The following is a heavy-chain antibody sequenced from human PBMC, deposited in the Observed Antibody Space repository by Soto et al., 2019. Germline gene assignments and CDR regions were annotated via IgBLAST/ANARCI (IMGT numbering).Heavy chain of an antibody. V-gene: IGHV5-10-1*01. CDR3: ARTYSSGWNYYYYGMDV. Sequence: GESLKISCKGSGYSFTSYWISWVRQMPGKGLEWMGRIDPSDSYTNYSPSFQGHVTISADKSISTAYLQWSSLKASDTAMYYCARTYSSGWNYYYYGMDVWGQGTTVTAP. D-gene: IGHD6-19*01. CDR2: IDPSDSYT. J-gene: IGHJ6*02. CDR1: GYSFTSYW.